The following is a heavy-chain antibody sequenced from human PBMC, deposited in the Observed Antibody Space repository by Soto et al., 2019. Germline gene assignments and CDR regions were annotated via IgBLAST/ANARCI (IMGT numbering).Heavy chain of an antibody. V-gene: IGHV1-58*01. CDR1: GFTFTSSA. J-gene: IGHJ6*02. CDR3: AAGLWFGEVVDGMDV. Sequence: QMQLVQSGPEVKKPGTSVKVSCKASGFTFTSSAVQWVRQARGQRLEWIGWIVVGSGNTNYAQKFQERVTITRDMSTSTAYMELSSLRSEDTAVYYCAAGLWFGEVVDGMDVWGQGTTVTVSS. CDR2: IVVGSGNT. D-gene: IGHD3-10*01.